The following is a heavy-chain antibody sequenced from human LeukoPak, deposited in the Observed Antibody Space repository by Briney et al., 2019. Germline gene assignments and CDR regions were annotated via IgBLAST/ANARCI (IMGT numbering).Heavy chain of an antibody. V-gene: IGHV3-30*01. Sequence: GGSLRLSCAASGFTFSSYAMHWVRQAPGKGLEWVAVISYDGSNKYYADSVKGRFTISRDNSKNTPYLQMNSLRAEDTAVYYCAREGNGYYYYYYMDVWGKGTTVTVSS. CDR2: ISYDGSNK. CDR1: GFTFSSYA. CDR3: AREGNGYYYYYYMDV. J-gene: IGHJ6*03.